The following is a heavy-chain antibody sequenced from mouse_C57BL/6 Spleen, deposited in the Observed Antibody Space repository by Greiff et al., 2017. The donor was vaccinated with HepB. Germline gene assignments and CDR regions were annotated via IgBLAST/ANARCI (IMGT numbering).Heavy chain of an antibody. D-gene: IGHD2-2*01. CDR3: ARYGGYYDAMDY. CDR2: IHPNSGST. J-gene: IGHJ4*01. V-gene: IGHV1-64*01. Sequence: VKQRPGQGLEWIGMIHPNSGSTNYNEKFKSKATLTVDKSSSTAYMQLSSLTSEDSAVYYCARYGGYYDAMDYWGQGTSVTVSS.